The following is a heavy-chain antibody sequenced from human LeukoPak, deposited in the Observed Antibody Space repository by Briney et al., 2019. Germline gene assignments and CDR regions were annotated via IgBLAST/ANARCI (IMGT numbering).Heavy chain of an antibody. CDR2: IWYDGSNK. V-gene: IGHV3-33*01. D-gene: IGHD3-22*01. CDR3: ARGGYYYDSSGYYEDAFDI. Sequence: GRSLRLSCAASGFTFSSYGMHWVRQAPGKGLEWVAVIWYDGSNKYYADPVKGRFTISRDNSKNTLYLQMNSLRAEDTAVYYCARGGYYYDSSGYYEDAFDIWGQGTMVTVSS. J-gene: IGHJ3*02. CDR1: GFTFSSYG.